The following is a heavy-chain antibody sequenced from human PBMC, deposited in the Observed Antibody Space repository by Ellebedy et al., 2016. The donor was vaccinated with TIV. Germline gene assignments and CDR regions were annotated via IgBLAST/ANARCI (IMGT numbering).Heavy chain of an antibody. D-gene: IGHD1-14*01. J-gene: IGHJ2*01. CDR2: SFMGGSG. CDR1: GGSFSSYY. CDR3: ARLRQSRDRSHWYFDL. Sequence: SETLSLXXTVSGGSFSSYYWSWIRQSDGKGMEWIGSSFMGGSGTYTPSLKNRVTMSAAASTTQLSLSLSSVTAADTAVYFCARLRQSRDRSHWYFDLWGRGTLVTVSS. V-gene: IGHV4-4*07.